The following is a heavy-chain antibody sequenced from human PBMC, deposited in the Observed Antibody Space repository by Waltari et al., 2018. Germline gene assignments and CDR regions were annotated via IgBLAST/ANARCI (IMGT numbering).Heavy chain of an antibody. J-gene: IGHJ5*02. V-gene: IGHV4-59*01. CDR1: GGSISSYY. CDR2: IYYSGST. Sequence: QVQLQESGPGLVKPSETLSLTCTVSGGSISSYYWSWIRQPPGKGLEWIWYIYYSGSTHYTPSLKSRVTISVDTSKNQFSLKLSSVTAADTAVYYCARVLGPYCSSTSCYTGGWFDPWGQGTLVTVSS. D-gene: IGHD2-2*02. CDR3: ARVLGPYCSSTSCYTGGWFDP.